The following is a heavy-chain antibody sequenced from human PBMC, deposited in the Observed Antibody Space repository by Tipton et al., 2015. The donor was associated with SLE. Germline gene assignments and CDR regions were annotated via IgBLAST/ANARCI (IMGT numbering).Heavy chain of an antibody. D-gene: IGHD3-9*01. CDR1: GGSFSDYY. CDR2: INHSGST. CDR3: ARHIMSGSVDY. Sequence: GLVKPSETLSLTCAVYGGSFSDYYWSWIRQPPGKGLEWIGEINHSGSTNYNPSLKSRVTISVDTSKNQFSLKLSSVTAADTAVYFCARHIMSGSVDYWGQGTLVTVSS. V-gene: IGHV4-34*01. J-gene: IGHJ4*02.